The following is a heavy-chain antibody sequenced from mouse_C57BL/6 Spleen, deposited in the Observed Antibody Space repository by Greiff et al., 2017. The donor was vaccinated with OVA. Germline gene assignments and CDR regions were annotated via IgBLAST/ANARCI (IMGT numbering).Heavy chain of an antibody. CDR2: ISDGGSFT. Sequence: DVMLVESGGGLVKPGGSLKLSCAASGFTFRSYAMSWVRQTPEKRLEWVATISDGGSFTSSPDNVKGRFTISRDNAKNNLYLQMSHLKAEDTAMYYCARDRVRHQAYFDVWGTGTTVTVAS. CDR3: ARDRVRHQAYFDV. CDR1: GFTFRSYA. V-gene: IGHV5-4*01. D-gene: IGHD1-2*01. J-gene: IGHJ1*03.